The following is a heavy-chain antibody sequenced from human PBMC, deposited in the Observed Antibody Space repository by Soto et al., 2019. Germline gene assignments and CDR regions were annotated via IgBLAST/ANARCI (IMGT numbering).Heavy chain of an antibody. V-gene: IGHV4-39*02. CDR3: ARNLDSGGNVYCDY. D-gene: IGHD4-17*01. CDR2: MYSSGNT. J-gene: IGHJ4*02. Sequence: ETLSPTCRVSGGSVSSSGYYWDWIRQPPGKGLEWIGSMYSSGNTYYGPSLKSRVTISADMSKNHFSLKLSSVTAADTAVYYCARNLDSGGNVYCDYWGQGTLGTVYS. CDR1: GGSVSSSGYY.